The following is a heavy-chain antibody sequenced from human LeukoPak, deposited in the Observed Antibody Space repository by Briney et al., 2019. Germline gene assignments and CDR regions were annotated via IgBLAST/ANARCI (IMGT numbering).Heavy chain of an antibody. CDR1: GGSFSGYY. Sequence: SETLSLTCAVYGGSFSGYYRSWIRQPPGKGLEWIGEINHSGSTNYNPSLKSRVTISVDTSKNQFSLKLSSVTAADTAVYYCARVRQDYYDSSGYPLEWYFDYWGQGTLVTVSS. D-gene: IGHD3-22*01. J-gene: IGHJ4*02. CDR2: INHSGST. V-gene: IGHV4-34*01. CDR3: ARVRQDYYDSSGYPLEWYFDY.